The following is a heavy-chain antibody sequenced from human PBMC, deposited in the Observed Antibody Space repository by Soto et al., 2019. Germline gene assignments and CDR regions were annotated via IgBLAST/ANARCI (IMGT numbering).Heavy chain of an antibody. D-gene: IGHD3-22*01. CDR3: ARNPFRYDSSGYKDY. CDR1: GFTFSSYW. J-gene: IGHJ4*02. V-gene: IGHV3-7*01. Sequence: GGSLRLSCAASGFTFSSYWMSWVRQAPGKGLEWVANIKQDGSEKYYVDSVKGRFTISRDNAKNSLYLQMNSLRAEDTAVYYCARNPFRYDSSGYKDYWGQGTLVTVSS. CDR2: IKQDGSEK.